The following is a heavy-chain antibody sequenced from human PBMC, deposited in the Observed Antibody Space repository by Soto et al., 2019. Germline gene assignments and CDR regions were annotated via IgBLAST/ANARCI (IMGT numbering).Heavy chain of an antibody. D-gene: IGHD5-18*01. Sequence: EVQLVETGGGLIQPGGSLRLSCAASGFTVSSNYMSWVRQAPGKGLEWVSVIYSGGSTYYADSVKGRFTISRDNSKTTLYLQMNSLRAEDTAVYYCASLSVTYYYYYGMDVWGQGTTVTVSS. CDR2: IYSGGST. CDR3: ASLSVTYYYYYGMDV. V-gene: IGHV3-53*02. CDR1: GFTVSSNY. J-gene: IGHJ6*02.